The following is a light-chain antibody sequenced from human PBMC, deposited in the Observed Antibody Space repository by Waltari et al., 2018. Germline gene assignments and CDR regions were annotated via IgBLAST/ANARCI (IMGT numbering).Light chain of an antibody. V-gene: IGLV2-18*02. Sequence: QSALTQHPSVSGSPGQSVTISCTGNGSDVGNYNHASWYHQSPGTAPKRIIYEVTNRPSGVPDRVSGSKSGNTASLTISGLQAEDESDYYCSSSTSSITWVFGGGTKLTVL. CDR2: EVT. CDR1: GSDVGNYNH. CDR3: SSSTSSITWV. J-gene: IGLJ3*02.